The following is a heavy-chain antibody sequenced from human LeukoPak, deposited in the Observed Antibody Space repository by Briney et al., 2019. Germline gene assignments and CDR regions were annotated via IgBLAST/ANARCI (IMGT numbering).Heavy chain of an antibody. CDR3: AKEFTKE. D-gene: IGHD1-1*01. J-gene: IGHJ4*02. CDR2: ISSSGDSA. CDR1: GFPFSTYG. V-gene: IGHV3-23*01. Sequence: GGSLSLSCAASGFPFSTYGMSGVRQAPGKGLEWVSGISSSGDSAYYADSVKGRFTISRDDSKSTLFLQMNSLRAEDTALYYCAKEFTKEWGQGTLVTVSS.